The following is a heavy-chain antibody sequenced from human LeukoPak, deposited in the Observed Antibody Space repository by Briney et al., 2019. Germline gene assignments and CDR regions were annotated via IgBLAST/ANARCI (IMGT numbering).Heavy chain of an antibody. CDR2: IYYSGST. CDR1: GGSISSYY. D-gene: IGHD4-23*01. Sequence: PSETLSLTCTVSGGSISSYYWSWIRQPPGKGLEWIGYIYYSGSTNYNPSLKGRVTISVDTSKNQFSLKLSSVTAADTAVYYCAADSGGIQLCYWGQGTLVTVSS. V-gene: IGHV4-59*01. J-gene: IGHJ4*02. CDR3: AADSGGIQLCY.